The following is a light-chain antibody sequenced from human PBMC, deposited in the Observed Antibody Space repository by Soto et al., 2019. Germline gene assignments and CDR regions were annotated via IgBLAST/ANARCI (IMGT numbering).Light chain of an antibody. CDR3: AVWDDSLAIYV. J-gene: IGLJ1*01. CDR2: TNN. V-gene: IGLV1-44*01. Sequence: QSVVTRPPSASGTPGQRVTISCSGTTSNIGSNLVSWYQQLPGTAPNLRIHTNNKRPSGVPDRFTGSKSGTSASLAISGLQSEDEADYFCAVWDDSLAIYVFGTATKVTVL. CDR1: TSNIGSNL.